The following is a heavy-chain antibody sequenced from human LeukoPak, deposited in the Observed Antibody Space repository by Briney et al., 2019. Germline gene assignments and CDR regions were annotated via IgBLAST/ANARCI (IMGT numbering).Heavy chain of an antibody. Sequence: PSETLSLTCTVSGGSISGYYWSWIRQPPGKGLEWIRYIFSSGSAAYNPSLRSRVTASIDTSKNQFSLKLSSVTAADTAVYYCARWYCSGGTCFHLDDWGQGTLVTVSS. V-gene: IGHV4-59*08. CDR3: ARWYCSGGTCFHLDD. J-gene: IGHJ4*02. D-gene: IGHD2-15*01. CDR1: GGSISGYY. CDR2: IFSSGSA.